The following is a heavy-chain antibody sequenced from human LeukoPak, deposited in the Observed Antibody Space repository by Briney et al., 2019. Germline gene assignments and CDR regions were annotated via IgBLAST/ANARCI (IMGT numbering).Heavy chain of an antibody. CDR3: ARDPTAADDGDRFDP. V-gene: IGHV1-2*02. D-gene: IGHD6-13*01. CDR1: GYTFTGNY. J-gene: IGHJ5*02. CDR2: INPNSGDT. Sequence: ASVKVSCKTSGYTFTGNYMHWVRQAPGQGLEWMGWINPNSGDTNYAQKFQGRVTMTRDTSISTDYMELSDLRSDDTAVYYCARDPTAADDGDRFDPWGQGTLVTVSS.